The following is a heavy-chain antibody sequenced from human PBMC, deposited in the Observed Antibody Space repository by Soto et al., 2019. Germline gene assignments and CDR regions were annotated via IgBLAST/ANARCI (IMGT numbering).Heavy chain of an antibody. CDR2: MNPGSGDT. V-gene: IGHV1-8*01. CDR3: ARMASFGSLNWFDP. J-gene: IGHJ5*02. D-gene: IGHD5-18*01. Sequence: ASLKVSCKASGYIFTNNDVSWVRQATGQGLEWMGWMNPGSGDTGYAQKFQGRVTMTRNISIATAYMDLSSLRADDTAIYYCARMASFGSLNWFDPWGQGTLVTVSS. CDR1: GYIFTNND.